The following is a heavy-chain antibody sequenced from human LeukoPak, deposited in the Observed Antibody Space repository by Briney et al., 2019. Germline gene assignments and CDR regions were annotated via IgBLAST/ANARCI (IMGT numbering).Heavy chain of an antibody. CDR3: ARGRKVGWYEYFDY. D-gene: IGHD6-19*01. J-gene: IGHJ4*02. V-gene: IGHV6-1*01. CDR2: TYYRSKWYN. CDR1: GDSVSSNSAA. Sequence: SQTLSLTCAISGDSVSSNSAAWNWIRQSPSRGLEWQRRTYYRSKWYNDYAVSVKSRITINPDTSKNQFSLQLNSVTPEDTAVYYCARGRKVGWYEYFDYWGQGTLVTVSS.